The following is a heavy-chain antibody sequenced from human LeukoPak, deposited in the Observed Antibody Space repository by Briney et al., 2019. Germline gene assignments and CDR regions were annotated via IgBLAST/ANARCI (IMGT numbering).Heavy chain of an antibody. CDR2: ISSSSSYI. CDR3: ARDGDTVLTRGYYYYMDV. D-gene: IGHD4-23*01. CDR1: GFTFSSYS. Sequence: PGGSLRLPCAASGFTFSSYSMNWVRQAPGKGLEWVSSISSSSSYIYYADSVKGRFTISRDNAKNSLYLQMNSLRAEDTAVYYCARDGDTVLTRGYYYYMDVWGKGTTVTVSS. V-gene: IGHV3-21*01. J-gene: IGHJ6*03.